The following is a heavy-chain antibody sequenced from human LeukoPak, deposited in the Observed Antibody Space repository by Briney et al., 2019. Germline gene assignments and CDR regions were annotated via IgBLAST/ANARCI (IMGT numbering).Heavy chain of an antibody. J-gene: IGHJ4*02. CDR2: FDPEDGET. Sequence: ASVKVSCRVSGYTLTELSMHWVRQAPGKGLEWMGGFDPEDGETIYAQKFQGRVTMTEDTSTDTAYMELSSLRSEDTAVYYCATSYYDYVWGSYRPFDYWGQGTLVTVSS. CDR1: GYTLTELS. D-gene: IGHD3-16*02. CDR3: ATSYYDYVWGSYRPFDY. V-gene: IGHV1-24*01.